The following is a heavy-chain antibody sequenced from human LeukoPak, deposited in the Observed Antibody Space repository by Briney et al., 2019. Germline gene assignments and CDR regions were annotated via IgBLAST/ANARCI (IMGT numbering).Heavy chain of an antibody. J-gene: IGHJ6*03. Sequence: KAGGSLRLSCAASGFTFSDYYMSWIRQAPGRGLEWVSYISSSGNTMYYADSVKGRFTISRDNAKTSLYLQMNSLRAEDTAVYYCAKATSYYYYMDVWGKGTTVTVSS. D-gene: IGHD1-1*01. CDR3: AKATSYYYYMDV. V-gene: IGHV3-11*01. CDR2: ISSSGNTM. CDR1: GFTFSDYY.